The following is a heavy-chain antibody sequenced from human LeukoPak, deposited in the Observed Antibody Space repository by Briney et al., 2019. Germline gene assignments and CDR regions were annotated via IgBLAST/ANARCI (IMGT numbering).Heavy chain of an antibody. J-gene: IGHJ4*02. CDR2: ISGTGYHTYYADSDKT. CDR1: GFDFNNDA. CDR3: AKGAAIDH. Sequence: GGSLRLSCAASGFDFNNDAMSWVRQGPGKRLEWVSAISGTGYHTYYADSDKTYYADSVKGRFTISRDNSKSTLYLHMNNLRIEDTAIYYCAKGAAIDHWGQGTLVTVSS. V-gene: IGHV3-23*01.